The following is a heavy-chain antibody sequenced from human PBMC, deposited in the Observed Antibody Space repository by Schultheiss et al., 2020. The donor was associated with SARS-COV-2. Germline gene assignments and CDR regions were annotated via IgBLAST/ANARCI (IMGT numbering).Heavy chain of an antibody. CDR2: ISYDGSNK. CDR1: GFTFSSYA. Sequence: GESLKISCAASGFTFSSYAMHWVRQAPGKGLEWVAVISYDGSNKYYADSVKGRFTISRDNSKNTLYLQMNSLRSEDTAVYYCARGLQYYYDSSGYQPNWFDPWGQGTLVTVSS. J-gene: IGHJ5*02. D-gene: IGHD3-22*01. CDR3: ARGLQYYYDSSGYQPNWFDP. V-gene: IGHV3-30*01.